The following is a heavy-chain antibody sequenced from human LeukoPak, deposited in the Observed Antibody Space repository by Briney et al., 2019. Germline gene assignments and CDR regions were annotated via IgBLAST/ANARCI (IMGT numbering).Heavy chain of an antibody. V-gene: IGHV3-53*01. Sequence: GGSLRLSCAASGFTVSSNYMSWVRQAPGKGLEWVSVIYSGGSTYYADSVKGRFTISRDNSKNTLYLQMSSLRAEDTAVYYCARDRITMPRDWGQGTLVTVSS. J-gene: IGHJ4*02. CDR2: IYSGGST. CDR1: GFTVSSNY. D-gene: IGHD3-10*01. CDR3: ARDRITMPRD.